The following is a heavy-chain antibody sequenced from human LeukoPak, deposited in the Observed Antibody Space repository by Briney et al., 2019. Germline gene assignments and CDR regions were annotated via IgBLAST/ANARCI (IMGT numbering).Heavy chain of an antibody. CDR2: INHSGST. J-gene: IGHJ6*03. CDR1: GGSFSGYY. D-gene: IGHD5-18*01. CDR3: ASGYSYGNGYHYYYYMDV. Sequence: SETLSLTCAVYGGSFSGYYWSWIRQPPGKGLEWIGEINHSGSTNYNPSLKSRVTISVDTSKNQFSLKLSSVTAADTAVYYCASGYSYGNGYHYYYYMDVWGKGTTVTVSS. V-gene: IGHV4-34*01.